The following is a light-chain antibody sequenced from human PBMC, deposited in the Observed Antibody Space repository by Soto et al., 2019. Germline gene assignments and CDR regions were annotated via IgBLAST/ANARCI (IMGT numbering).Light chain of an antibody. CDR1: QGVRNNY. CDR3: QQSGSSPLT. CDR2: GAS. J-gene: IGKJ1*01. V-gene: IGKV3-20*01. Sequence: EIGLTQSPGTLSLSPGERGTLSCRASQGVRNNYLAWYQQKPGQAPRLLIYGASSRATGIPDRFSGSGSGTDFTLTISRLEPEDFAVYYCQQSGSSPLTFGQGTKVEIK.